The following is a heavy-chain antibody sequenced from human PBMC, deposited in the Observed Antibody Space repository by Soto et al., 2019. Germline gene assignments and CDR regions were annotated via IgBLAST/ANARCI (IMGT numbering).Heavy chain of an antibody. V-gene: IGHV4-39*01. D-gene: IGHD3-3*01. J-gene: IGHJ5*02. Sequence: PSETLSLTCTVSGGSISSSSYYWGWIRQPPGKGLEWIGSIYYSGSTYYNPSLKSRVTISVDTSKNQFSLKLSSVTAADTAVYYFARHLSRNYDFWSGYLGWFDPWGQGTLVTVSS. CDR3: ARHLSRNYDFWSGYLGWFDP. CDR2: IYYSGST. CDR1: GGSISSSSYY.